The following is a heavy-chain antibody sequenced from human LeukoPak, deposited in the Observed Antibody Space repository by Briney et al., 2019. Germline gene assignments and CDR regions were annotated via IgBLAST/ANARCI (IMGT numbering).Heavy chain of an antibody. Sequence: GGSLRLSCTASAVTFSSYWMHCVRQAPGKGLVWVSHINSGGSSTSYADSVKGRFTISRDNAKNTLYLQMNSLRAEDTAVYYCARYRHSSAWYEEWGQGTLVTVSS. CDR3: ARYRHSSAWYEE. CDR2: INSGGSST. V-gene: IGHV3-74*01. CDR1: AVTFSSYW. D-gene: IGHD6-19*01. J-gene: IGHJ4*02.